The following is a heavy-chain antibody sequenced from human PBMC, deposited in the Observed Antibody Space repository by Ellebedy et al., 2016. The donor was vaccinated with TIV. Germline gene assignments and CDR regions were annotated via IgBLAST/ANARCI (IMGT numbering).Heavy chain of an antibody. CDR3: VGRSGNNEPQ. V-gene: IGHV3-48*04. D-gene: IGHD2-8*01. Sequence: PGGSLRLSCAASGFTFRRYSMNWVRQAPGKGLECISFITSTSDNRYYADSVKGRFTISRDNAKNTMYLRMNSLRVEDTAMYYCVGRSGNNEPQWGQGTLVTVSS. J-gene: IGHJ4*02. CDR1: GFTFRRYS. CDR2: ITSTSDNR.